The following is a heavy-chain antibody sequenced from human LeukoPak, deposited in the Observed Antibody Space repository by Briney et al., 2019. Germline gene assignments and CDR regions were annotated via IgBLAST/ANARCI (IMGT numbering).Heavy chain of an antibody. CDR1: GFTFSSYG. Sequence: GGSLRLSCAASGFTFSSYGMHWVRQAPGKGLEWVAVKGRFTISRDNSRNTLYLQMNSLRAEDTAVYYCARGLRFLEWLIDYWGQGTLVTVSS. CDR3: ARGLRFLEWLIDY. D-gene: IGHD3-3*01. J-gene: IGHJ4*02. V-gene: IGHV3-30*03.